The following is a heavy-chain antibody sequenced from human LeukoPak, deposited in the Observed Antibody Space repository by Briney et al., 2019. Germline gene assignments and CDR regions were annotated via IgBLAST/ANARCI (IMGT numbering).Heavy chain of an antibody. CDR3: ASFKIAYYGSGSYYRDNWFDP. CDR2: IYSSGST. D-gene: IGHD3-10*01. V-gene: IGHV4-4*07. CDR1: GGSISSYY. J-gene: IGHJ5*02. Sequence: PSETLSLTCTVSGGSISSYYWTWIRQPAGKGLEWIGRIYSSGSTNYNPSLKSRVTLSVDTSKNQFSLRLTSVTAADTAVYYCASFKIAYYGSGSYYRDNWFDPWGQGTLVTVSS.